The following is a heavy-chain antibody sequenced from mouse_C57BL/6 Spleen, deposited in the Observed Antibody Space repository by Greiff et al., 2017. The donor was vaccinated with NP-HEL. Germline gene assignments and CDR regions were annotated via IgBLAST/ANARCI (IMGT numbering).Heavy chain of an antibody. D-gene: IGHD4-1*01. V-gene: IGHV5-16*01. J-gene: IGHJ3*01. Sequence: EVKLVESEGGLVQPGSSMKLSCTASGFTFSDYYMAWVRQVPEKGLEWVANINYDGSSTYYLDSLKSRFIISRDNAKNILYLQMSSLKSEDTATYYCARGEANWDVGAWFAYWGQGTLVTVSA. CDR2: INYDGSST. CDR3: ARGEANWDVGAWFAY. CDR1: GFTFSDYY.